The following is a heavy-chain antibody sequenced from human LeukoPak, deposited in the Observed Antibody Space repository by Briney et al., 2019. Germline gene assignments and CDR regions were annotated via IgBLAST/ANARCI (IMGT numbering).Heavy chain of an antibody. V-gene: IGHV4-59*01. D-gene: IGHD6-13*01. CDR3: ARESQGNALDI. CDR1: GGSISSYY. J-gene: IGHJ3*02. Sequence: PSETLSLTCTVSGGSISSYYWSWIRQPPGKGLEWIGYIYYSGSTNYNPSLRSRVTISVDTSKNQFSLKLSSVTAADTAVYYCARESQGNALDIWGQGTMVTVSS. CDR2: IYYSGST.